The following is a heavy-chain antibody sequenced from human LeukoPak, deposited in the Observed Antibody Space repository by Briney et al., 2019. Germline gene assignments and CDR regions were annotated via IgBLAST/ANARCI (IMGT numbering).Heavy chain of an antibody. CDR3: ARGPYAYDCSGAFDI. CDR2: ISSSGST. D-gene: IGHD3-10*02. V-gene: IGHV4-61*02. CDR1: GDSISSGDYY. J-gene: IGHJ3*02. Sequence: PSQTLSLTCTISGDSISSGDYYWSWIRQPAGKGLECIGRISSSGSTNYNPSLKSRVTISVDTSQNQFSLKLSSVSAADTAVYFCARGPYAYDCSGAFDIWGQGTMVTVSS.